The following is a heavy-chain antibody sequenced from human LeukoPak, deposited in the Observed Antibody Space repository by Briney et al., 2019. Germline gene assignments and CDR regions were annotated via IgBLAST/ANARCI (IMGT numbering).Heavy chain of an antibody. J-gene: IGHJ4*02. V-gene: IGHV1-18*01. Sequence: GASVKVSCKASGYTFTSYGISWVRQAPGQGLEWMGWISPYNDNTNYAQRLQGRVSMTTDTSTSTAYMELSSLRSEDTAVYYCAREVVGATTGFDYWGQGTLVTVSS. CDR3: AREVVGATTGFDY. CDR1: GYTFTSYG. CDR2: ISPYNDNT. D-gene: IGHD1-26*01.